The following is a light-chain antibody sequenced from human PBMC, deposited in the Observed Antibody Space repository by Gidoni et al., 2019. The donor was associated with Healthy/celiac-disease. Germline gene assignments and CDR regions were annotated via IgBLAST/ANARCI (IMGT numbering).Light chain of an antibody. CDR3: QQRSNWPPVYP. CDR1: QSVGSY. Sequence: EIVLTQSPATLSLSPGERATLSCRASQSVGSYLAWYQQKPGQAPRLLIYDASNRATGIPARFSGSGSVTDFTLTISRLEPEDFAVYYCQQRSNWPPVYPFGQGTKLEIK. J-gene: IGKJ2*01. V-gene: IGKV3-11*01. CDR2: DAS.